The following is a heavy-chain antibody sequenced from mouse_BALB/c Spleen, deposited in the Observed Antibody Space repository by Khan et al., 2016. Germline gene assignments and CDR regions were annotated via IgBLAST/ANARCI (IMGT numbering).Heavy chain of an antibody. CDR1: GYDFSRYW. CDR3: ARAGLYGYLAY. V-gene: IGHV4-1*02. D-gene: IGHD1-1*01. CDR2: INPDSSTI. Sequence: EVKLLESGGGLVQPGGSLKLSCAASGYDFSRYWMSWVRQAPGKGLEWIGEINPDSSTINYTPSLKDKFIISRDNANNTLYLQRSKVRSEDTALYYCARAGLYGYLAYWDQGTLVTVSA. J-gene: IGHJ3*01.